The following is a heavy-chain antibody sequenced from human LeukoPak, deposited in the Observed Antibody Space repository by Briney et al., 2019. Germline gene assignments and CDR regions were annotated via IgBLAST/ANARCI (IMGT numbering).Heavy chain of an antibody. CDR2: INYSGDT. Sequence: SGTLSLTCTVSGGSIGSSSFHWGWIRQPPGQGLEWIETINYSGDTYYNPSLKSRVTISVDSSRNQFSLKLSSVTAADTAVYYCVRLQAVTGNFDYWGQGALVTVSS. D-gene: IGHD1-20*01. CDR3: VRLQAVTGNFDY. CDR1: GGSIGSSSFH. J-gene: IGHJ4*02. V-gene: IGHV4-39*07.